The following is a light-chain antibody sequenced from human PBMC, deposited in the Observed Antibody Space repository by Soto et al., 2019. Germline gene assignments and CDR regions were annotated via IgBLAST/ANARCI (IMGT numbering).Light chain of an antibody. CDR3: SSYTSIVTV. Sequence: QSALTQPASVSGSTGQSITISCTGSSSDVGAYNYVSWYQQHPGKAPKLMIYEVSNRPSGVSNRFSASKSGNTASLTISGVQAEDEADYYCSSYTSIVTVFGGGTKLTVL. J-gene: IGLJ3*02. CDR2: EVS. V-gene: IGLV2-14*01. CDR1: SSDVGAYNY.